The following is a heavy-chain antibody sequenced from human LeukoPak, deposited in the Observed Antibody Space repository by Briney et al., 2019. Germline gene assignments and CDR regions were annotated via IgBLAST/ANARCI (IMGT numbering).Heavy chain of an antibody. Sequence: ASVKVSCKASGDTFSSYAISWVRQAPGQGLEWMGRIIPILGIANYAQKFQGRVTITADKSTSTAYMELSSLRSEDTAVYYCARDQWELPRWYYFDYWGQVTLVTVSS. CDR1: GDTFSSYA. J-gene: IGHJ4*02. D-gene: IGHD1-26*01. CDR2: IIPILGIA. CDR3: ARDQWELPRWYYFDY. V-gene: IGHV1-69*04.